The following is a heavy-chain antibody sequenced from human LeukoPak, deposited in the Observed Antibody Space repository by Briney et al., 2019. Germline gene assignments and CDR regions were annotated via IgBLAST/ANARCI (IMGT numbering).Heavy chain of an antibody. CDR2: INHSGST. CDR3: ASRTMFYGGDFDY. J-gene: IGHJ4*02. CDR1: GGSFSGYY. D-gene: IGHD4-23*01. Sequence: SETLSLTCAAYGGSFSGYYWSWIRQPPGKGLEWIGEINHSGSTNYNPSLKSRVTISVDTSKNQFSLKLSSVTAADTAVYYCASRTMFYGGDFDYWGQGTLVTVSS. V-gene: IGHV4-34*01.